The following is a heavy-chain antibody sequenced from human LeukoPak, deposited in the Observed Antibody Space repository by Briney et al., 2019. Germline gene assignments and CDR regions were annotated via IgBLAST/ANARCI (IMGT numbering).Heavy chain of an antibody. D-gene: IGHD4-23*01. CDR3: AKDPNYGGNSYYFDY. Sequence: GGSLRLSCAASGFTFSSYEMNWVRQAPGKGLEWVSYISSSGSTIYYADSVKGRFTISRDNAKNSLYLQMNSLRAEDTAVYYCAKDPNYGGNSYYFDYWGQGTLVTVSS. CDR2: ISSSGSTI. CDR1: GFTFSSYE. V-gene: IGHV3-48*03. J-gene: IGHJ4*02.